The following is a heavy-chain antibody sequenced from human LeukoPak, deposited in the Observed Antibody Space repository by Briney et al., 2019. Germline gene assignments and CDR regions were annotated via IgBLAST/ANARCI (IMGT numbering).Heavy chain of an antibody. J-gene: IGHJ4*02. CDR3: ARVVTGYNYYDSSGYTYYFDY. Sequence: SETLSLTCTVSGGSISSYYWSWIRQPAGKGLEWIGRIYTSGSTNYNPSLKSRVTMSVDTSKNQFSLKLSSVTAADTAVYYCARVVTGYNYYDSSGYTYYFDYWGQGTLVTVSS. CDR1: GGSISSYY. V-gene: IGHV4-4*07. CDR2: IYTSGST. D-gene: IGHD3-22*01.